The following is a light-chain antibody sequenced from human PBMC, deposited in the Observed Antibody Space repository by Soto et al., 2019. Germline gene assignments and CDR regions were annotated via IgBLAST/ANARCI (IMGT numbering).Light chain of an antibody. CDR2: AAS. Sequence: DIQMTQSPSSLSASVGDRVTITCRASQSISSYLNGYQQKPGKAPKLLIYAASSLQSGVPSRFSSSGSGTDFTLTISSLQPEDFATYYCHQRYSTPPYTVGQGTKLEIK. V-gene: IGKV1-39*01. CDR3: HQRYSTPPYT. CDR1: QSISSY. J-gene: IGKJ2*01.